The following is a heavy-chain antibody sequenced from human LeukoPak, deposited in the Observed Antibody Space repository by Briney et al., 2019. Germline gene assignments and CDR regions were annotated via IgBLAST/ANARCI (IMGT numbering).Heavy chain of an antibody. CDR3: AKGGKWDVTPFDY. D-gene: IGHD1-26*01. Sequence: GGSLRLSCAASGFTFTSYSMNWVRQAPGKGLEWVSTVSGGGGSTYYADSVKGRFTISRDNSKNTLYLQVNSLRAEDTAVYYCAKGGKWDVTPFDYWGQGTLVTVSS. J-gene: IGHJ4*02. V-gene: IGHV3-23*01. CDR1: GFTFTSYS. CDR2: VSGGGGST.